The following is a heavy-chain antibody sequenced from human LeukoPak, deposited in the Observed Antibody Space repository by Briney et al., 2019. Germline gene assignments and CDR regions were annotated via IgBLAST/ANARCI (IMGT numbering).Heavy chain of an antibody. Sequence: GGSLRLSCTASGFTFSDYYMSWIRQTPGKGLEWLSYISTRDNTIQYADSVKGRFTISRDNANNSVFLEMNRLGDEDSAINYCARGGRWAYYFDYWGQGSLVTVSS. J-gene: IGHJ4*02. D-gene: IGHD4-23*01. CDR2: ISTRDNTI. CDR3: ARGGRWAYYFDY. V-gene: IGHV3-11*01. CDR1: GFTFSDYY.